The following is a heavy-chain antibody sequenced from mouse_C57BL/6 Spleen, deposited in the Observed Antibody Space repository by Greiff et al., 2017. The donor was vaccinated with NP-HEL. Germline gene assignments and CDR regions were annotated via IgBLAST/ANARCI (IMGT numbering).Heavy chain of an antibody. V-gene: IGHV1-61*01. Sequence: QVQLQQPGAELVRPGSSVKLSCKASGYTFTSYWMDWVKQRPGQGLEWIGNIYPSDSETHYNQKFKDKATLTVDKSSSTAYMQLSSLTSEDSASSCYARRWDYYFDYWGQGTTLTVSS. CDR1: GYTFTSYW. D-gene: IGHD4-1*01. CDR3: ARRWDYYFDY. CDR2: IYPSDSET. J-gene: IGHJ2*01.